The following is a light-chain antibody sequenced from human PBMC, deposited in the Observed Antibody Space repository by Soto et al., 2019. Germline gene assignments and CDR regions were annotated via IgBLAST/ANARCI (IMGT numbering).Light chain of an antibody. CDR2: HVS. V-gene: IGLV2-14*01. Sequence: QSALTQPASVSGSPGQSITISCTGTSSDVGGSNYVSWYQQHPGKAPKLMIYHVSNRPSGVSNRFSGSKSGNTASLTISGLQAEDEADYYCGSYTSSSTLYVFGTGTKVTVL. CDR3: GSYTSSSTLYV. J-gene: IGLJ1*01. CDR1: SSDVGGSNY.